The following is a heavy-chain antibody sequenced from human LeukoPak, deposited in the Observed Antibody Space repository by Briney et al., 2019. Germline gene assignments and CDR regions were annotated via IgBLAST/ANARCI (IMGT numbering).Heavy chain of an antibody. V-gene: IGHV4-39*07. Sequence: SETLSLTCTVSGGSISSSSYYWGWIRQPPGKGLEWIGSIYYSGSTYYNPSLKSRVTISVGTSKNQFSLKLSSVTAADTAVYYCAREAPLYFYDSPMTYLDYWGQGTLVTVSS. D-gene: IGHD3-22*01. J-gene: IGHJ4*02. CDR1: GGSISSSSYY. CDR3: AREAPLYFYDSPMTYLDY. CDR2: IYYSGST.